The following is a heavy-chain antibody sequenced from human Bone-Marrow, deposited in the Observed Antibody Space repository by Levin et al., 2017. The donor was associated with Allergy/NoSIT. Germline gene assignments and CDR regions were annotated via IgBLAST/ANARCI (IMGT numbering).Heavy chain of an antibody. CDR3: ARGVLDHQNPYSSSSCFDY. V-gene: IGHV4-34*01. Sequence: SETLSLTCAVYGGSFSGYYWSWIRQPPGKGLEWIGEINHSGSTNYNPSLKSRVTISVDTSKNQFSLKLSSVTAADTAVYYCARGVLDHQNPYSSSSCFDYWGQGTLVTVSS. CDR1: GGSFSGYY. J-gene: IGHJ4*02. CDR2: INHSGST. D-gene: IGHD6-6*01.